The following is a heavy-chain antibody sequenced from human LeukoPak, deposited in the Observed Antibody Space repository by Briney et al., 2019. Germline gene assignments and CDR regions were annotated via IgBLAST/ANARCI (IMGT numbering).Heavy chain of an antibody. CDR3: ARVMIVVVIFPPYGMDV. D-gene: IGHD3-22*01. J-gene: IGHJ6*02. Sequence: GGSLRLSCAVSGLTFSSYAMSWVRQAPGKGLEWVSSISSSSSYIYYAHSVKGRFTISRDNAKNSLYLQMNSLRAEDTAVYYCARVMIVVVIFPPYGMDVWGQGTTVTVSS. V-gene: IGHV3-21*01. CDR2: ISSSSSYI. CDR1: GLTFSSYA.